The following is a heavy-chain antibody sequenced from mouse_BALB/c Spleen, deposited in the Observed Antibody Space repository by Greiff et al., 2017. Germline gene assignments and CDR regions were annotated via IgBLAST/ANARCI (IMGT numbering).Heavy chain of an antibody. J-gene: IGHJ2*01. D-gene: IGHD1-1*01. CDR2: IWGGGST. CDR1: GFSLTDYG. Sequence: VKLVESGPGLVAPSQSLSITCTVSGFSLTDYGVSWIRQPPGKGLEWLGVIWGGGSTYYNSALKSRLSISKDNSKSQVFLKMNSLQTDDTAMYYCAKLYYYGSSYYFDYWGQGTTLTVSS. V-gene: IGHV2-6-5*01. CDR3: AKLYYYGSSYYFDY.